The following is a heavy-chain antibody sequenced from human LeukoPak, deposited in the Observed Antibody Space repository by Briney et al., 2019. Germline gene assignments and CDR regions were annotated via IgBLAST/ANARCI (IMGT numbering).Heavy chain of an antibody. V-gene: IGHV3-9*01. CDR2: ISWNSGSI. J-gene: IGHJ4*02. D-gene: IGHD4-17*01. CDR1: GFTFDDYA. CDR3: ARDDYGDYFDY. Sequence: GRSLRLSCAASGFTFDDYAMHWVRQAPGKGLEWVSGISWNSGSIGYADSVKGRFTISRDNAKNSLYLQMNSLRAEDTAVYYCARDDYGDYFDYWGQGTLVTVSS.